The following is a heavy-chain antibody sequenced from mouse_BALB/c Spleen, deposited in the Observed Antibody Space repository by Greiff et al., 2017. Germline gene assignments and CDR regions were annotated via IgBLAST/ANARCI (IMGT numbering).Heavy chain of an antibody. J-gene: IGHJ2*01. CDR2: IYWDDDK. V-gene: IGHV8-12*01. CDR3: ARRERKANWDQYYFDY. CDR1: GFSLSTSGMG. Sequence: QVTLKESGPGILQPSQTLSLTCSFSGFSLSTSGMGVSWIRQPSGKGLEWLAHIYWDDDKRYNPSLKSRLTISKDTSRNQVFLKITSVDTADTATYYCARRERKANWDQYYFDYWGQGTTLTVSS. D-gene: IGHD4-1*01.